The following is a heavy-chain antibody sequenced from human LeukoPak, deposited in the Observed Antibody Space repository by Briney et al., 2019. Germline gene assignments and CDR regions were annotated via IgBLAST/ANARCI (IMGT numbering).Heavy chain of an antibody. CDR2: INPNSGGT. CDR1: GYTFTGYY. D-gene: IGHD6-13*01. Sequence: ASVKVSCKASGYTFTGYYMHWVRQAPGQGLEWMGWINPNSGGTNYAQKFQGRVIMTRDTSISTAYMELSRLRSDDTAVYYCARRIAAAGTLSLLGYSWFGPWGQGTLVTVSS. CDR3: ARRIAAAGTLSLLGYSWFGP. J-gene: IGHJ5*02. V-gene: IGHV1-2*02.